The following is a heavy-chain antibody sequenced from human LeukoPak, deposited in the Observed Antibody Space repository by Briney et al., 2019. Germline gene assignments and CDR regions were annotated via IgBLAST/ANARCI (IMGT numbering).Heavy chain of an antibody. J-gene: IGHJ4*02. CDR2: ISPTGSTT. CDR1: GFSFSGHW. D-gene: IGHD6-6*01. Sequence: GGSLRLSCIASGFSFSGHWMHWARQLPGKGLVWVSRISPTGSTTSYADSVKGRFTVSRDNAKNTLYLQVNNLRAEDTAVYYCARGHNSNWSGLDFWGQGTLLTVSS. V-gene: IGHV3-74*01. CDR3: ARGHNSNWSGLDF.